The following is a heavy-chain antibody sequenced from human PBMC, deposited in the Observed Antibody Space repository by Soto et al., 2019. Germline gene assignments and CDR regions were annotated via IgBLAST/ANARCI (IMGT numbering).Heavy chain of an antibody. CDR2: IYWNDDK. CDR1: GFSLSTSGVG. Sequence: SGPTLVNPTQTLTLTCTFSGFSLSTSGVGVGWIRQPPGKALEWLALIYWNDDKRYSPSLKSRLTITKDNSKNQVVLTMTNMDPVDTATDYCAHRQGWELVGAYFDYWGQGTLVTVSS. V-gene: IGHV2-5*01. D-gene: IGHD1-26*01. CDR3: AHRQGWELVGAYFDY. J-gene: IGHJ4*02.